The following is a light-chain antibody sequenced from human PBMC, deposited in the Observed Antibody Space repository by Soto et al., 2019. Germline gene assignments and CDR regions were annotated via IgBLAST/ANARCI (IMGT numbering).Light chain of an antibody. V-gene: IGKV3-11*01. Sequence: EIVLTQSPATLSLSPGERATLSCRASQSVSGYLAWYQQRPGQAPRLLIYDGSSRATGTPARFSGGGSGTDFTLTISSLEPEDFANYYCQQSDNWPPWTFGQGTKVDIK. CDR2: DGS. CDR3: QQSDNWPPWT. CDR1: QSVSGY. J-gene: IGKJ1*01.